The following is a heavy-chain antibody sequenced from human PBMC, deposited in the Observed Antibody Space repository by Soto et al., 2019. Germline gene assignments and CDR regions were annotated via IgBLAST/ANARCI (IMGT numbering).Heavy chain of an antibody. CDR1: GYTFTRNS. V-gene: IGHV1-18*04. CDR3: ARGGVCDVAR. CDR2: ISTNNGNT. Sequence: QIQLVQSGGELRKPGAAVKVSCKTSGYTFTRNSISWVRQAPGQGLEWMGWISTNNGNTEFAQKIQGRVTLTTDTSKRTVYLELTSLRSGGAFIYYCARGGVCDVARWSEGTLVPVSS. D-gene: IGHD2-8*02. J-gene: IGHJ4*02.